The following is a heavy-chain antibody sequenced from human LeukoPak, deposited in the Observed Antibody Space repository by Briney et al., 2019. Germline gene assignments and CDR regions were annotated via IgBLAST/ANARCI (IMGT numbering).Heavy chain of an antibody. D-gene: IGHD6-19*01. CDR3: ARGGTGGWSYFDY. V-gene: IGHV1-2*02. CDR2: INPNSGGT. J-gene: IGHJ4*02. Sequence: GASVKVSCKASGYTFTGYYMHWVRQAPGQGLEWMGWINPNSGGTNYAQKFQGRVTMTRDTFISTAYMELSRLRSDDTAVYYCARGGTGGWSYFDYWGQGTLVTVSS. CDR1: GYTFTGYY.